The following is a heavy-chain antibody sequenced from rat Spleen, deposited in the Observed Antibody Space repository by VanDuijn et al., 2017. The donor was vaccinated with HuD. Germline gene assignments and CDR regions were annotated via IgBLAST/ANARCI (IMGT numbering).Heavy chain of an antibody. Sequence: EVQLVESGGGLVQPGRSMKLSCAASGFTFSDYYMAWVRQAPKKGLEWVASISYEGSSTYYGASVKGRFTISRDNAKSTLYLQMNSLRSEDTATYYCARHVGEYRYTQFAYWGQGTLVTVSS. CDR1: GFTFSDYY. J-gene: IGHJ3*01. D-gene: IGHD1-5*01. V-gene: IGHV5-22*01. CDR3: ARHVGEYRYTQFAY. CDR2: ISYEGSST.